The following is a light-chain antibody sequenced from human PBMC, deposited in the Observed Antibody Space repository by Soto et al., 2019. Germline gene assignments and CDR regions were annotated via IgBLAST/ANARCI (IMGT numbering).Light chain of an antibody. J-gene: IGLJ2*01. CDR3: QVWDSSSDQPEV. V-gene: IGLV3-21*04. Sequence: SYELTQPPSVSVAPGKTARITCGGNNIGSKSVHWYQQKPGQAPVLVIYYDSDRPSGIPERFSGSNSGNTATLTISRVEAGDEADYYCQVWDSSSDQPEVFGGGPKLTVL. CDR1: NIGSKS. CDR2: YDS.